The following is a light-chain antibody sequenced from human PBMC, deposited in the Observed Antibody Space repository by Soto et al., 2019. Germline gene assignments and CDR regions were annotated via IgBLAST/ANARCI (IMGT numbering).Light chain of an antibody. CDR3: LQDYHYPIT. CDR1: QDIRND. Sequence: AIQMTQSPSSLSASVGDRVTITCRASQDIRNDLGWYQQKPGKAPKVLIYATSNLQSGVPSRFSGSGSGTDFTLTISRLQPEDFASYYCLQDYHYPITFGQGTRLEIK. V-gene: IGKV1-6*01. CDR2: ATS. J-gene: IGKJ5*01.